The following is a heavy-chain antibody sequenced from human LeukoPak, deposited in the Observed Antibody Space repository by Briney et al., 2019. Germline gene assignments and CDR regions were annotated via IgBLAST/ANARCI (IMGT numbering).Heavy chain of an antibody. CDR3: ARDPPRCSGGSCLQFRRYYYYMDV. V-gene: IGHV4-59*11. CDR2: IYYSGST. J-gene: IGHJ6*03. CDR1: GGSISSHY. Sequence: PSETLSLTCTVSGGSISSHYWSWIRQPPGKGLEWIGYIYYSGSTNYNPSLKSRVTISVDTSKNQFSLKLSSVTAADTAVYYCARDPPRCSGGSCLQFRRYYYYMDVWGKGTTVTVSS. D-gene: IGHD2-15*01.